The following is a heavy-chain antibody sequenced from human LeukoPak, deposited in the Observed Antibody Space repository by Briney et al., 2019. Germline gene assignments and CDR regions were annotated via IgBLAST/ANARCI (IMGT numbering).Heavy chain of an antibody. CDR3: ARDRLPPPGVYCFDP. V-gene: IGHV3-30-3*01. Sequence: PGGSLRLSCAASGFTFSTYAMHWVRQAPGKGLEWVAAISSDGNHKHFADSVRGRFTISRDNSKNTLFQQMNSLRPDDTAVYYCARDRLPPPGVYCFDPWGQGTLVTVSS. J-gene: IGHJ5*02. D-gene: IGHD5-12*01. CDR1: GFTFSTYA. CDR2: ISSDGNHK.